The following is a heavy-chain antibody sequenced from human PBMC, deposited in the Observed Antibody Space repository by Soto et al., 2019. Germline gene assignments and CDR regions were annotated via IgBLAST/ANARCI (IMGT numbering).Heavy chain of an antibody. J-gene: IGHJ2*01. CDR1: GFTVSSNY. Sequence: EVQLVESGGGLVQPGGSLRLSCAASGFTVSSNYMSWVRQAPGKGLEWVSVIYSGGSTYYADSVKGRFTISRDNSKNTLYLQMNSLRAEDTAVYYCARVRYGDYYWYFDLWGRGTLVTVSS. CDR2: IYSGGST. CDR3: ARVRYGDYYWYFDL. D-gene: IGHD4-17*01. V-gene: IGHV3-66*01.